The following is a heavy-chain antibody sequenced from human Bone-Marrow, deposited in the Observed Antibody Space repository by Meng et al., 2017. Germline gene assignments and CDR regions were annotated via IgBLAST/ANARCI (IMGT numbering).Heavy chain of an antibody. CDR3: ARDSYYDSSGYYFMVSGY. D-gene: IGHD3-22*01. CDR1: GFTFSSYD. CDR2: IGTAGDT. J-gene: IGHJ4*02. Sequence: GESLKISCAASGFTFSSYDMHWVRQATGKGLEWVSAIGTAGDTYYPGSVKGRFTISRENAKNSLYLQMNSLRAEDTAVYYCARDSYYDSSGYYFMVSGYWGQGTQVTVSS. V-gene: IGHV3-13*01.